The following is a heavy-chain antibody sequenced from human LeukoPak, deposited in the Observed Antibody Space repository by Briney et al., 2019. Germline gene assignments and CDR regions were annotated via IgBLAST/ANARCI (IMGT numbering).Heavy chain of an antibody. J-gene: IGHJ6*03. CDR2: LSRNGSTK. Sequence: GGALRLFCAASGFTFSSYAMSWVRQAPGKGLEWGSSLSRNGSTKYYADSVKGRFTISRDNAKNSLFLQMNSLRAEDTAVYYCARVLRYCSGGNCYSGGLGYMDVWGKGTTVTISS. CDR3: ARVLRYCSGGNCYSGGLGYMDV. CDR1: GFTFSSYA. D-gene: IGHD2-15*01. V-gene: IGHV3-48*04.